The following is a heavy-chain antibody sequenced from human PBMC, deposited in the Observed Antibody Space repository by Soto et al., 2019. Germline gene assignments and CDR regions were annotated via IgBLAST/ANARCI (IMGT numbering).Heavy chain of an antibody. D-gene: IGHD4-17*01. CDR2: IYYSGST. CDR1: GGSISSGGYY. Sequence: SETLSLTCTVSGGSISSGGYYWSWIRQHPGKGLEWIGYIYYSGSTYYNPSLKSRVTISVDTSKNQFSLKLSSVTAADTAVYYCARGAVTTTTGWFDPWGQGTLVTV. J-gene: IGHJ5*02. CDR3: ARGAVTTTTGWFDP. V-gene: IGHV4-31*03.